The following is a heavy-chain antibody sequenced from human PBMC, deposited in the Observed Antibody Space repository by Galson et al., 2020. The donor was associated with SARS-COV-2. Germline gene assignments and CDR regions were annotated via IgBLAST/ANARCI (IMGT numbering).Heavy chain of an antibody. CDR1: GGSFSGYY. CDR2: INHSGST. D-gene: IGHD5-12*01. CDR3: AGSTVRGYSGYALMVFDY. Sequence: ETSETLSLTCAVYGGSFSGYYWSWIRQPPGKGLEWNGEINHSGSTNYNPSLKSRVTISVDTSKNQFSLKLSSVTAADTAVYYCAGSTVRGYSGYALMVFDYWGQGTLVTVSS. J-gene: IGHJ4*02. V-gene: IGHV4-34*01.